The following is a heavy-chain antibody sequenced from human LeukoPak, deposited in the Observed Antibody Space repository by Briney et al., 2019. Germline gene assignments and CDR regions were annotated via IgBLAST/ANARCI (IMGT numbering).Heavy chain of an antibody. CDR2: IYYSGST. J-gene: IGHJ3*01. V-gene: IGHV4-30-4*07. D-gene: IGHD1-26*01. CDR1: GGSISSGTYS. CDR3: ARDGRYYYAFDL. Sequence: SETLSLTCAVSGGSISSGTYSWSWIRQPPGKGLEWIGYIYYSGSTYYNPSLKSRVTISVDTSKNQFSLKLSSVTAADTAVYYCARDGRYYYAFDLWGQGTMVTVSS.